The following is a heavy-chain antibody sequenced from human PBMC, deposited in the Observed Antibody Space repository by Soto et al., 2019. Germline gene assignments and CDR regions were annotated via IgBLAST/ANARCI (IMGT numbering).Heavy chain of an antibody. CDR3: ARDRYYYGSGSYYISWFDP. D-gene: IGHD3-10*01. CDR1: GYTFTTYG. CDR2: ISAYNGNK. Sequence: QVQLVQSGAEVKKPGASVKVSCKTSGYTFTTYGVSWVRQAPGQGLEWMGWISAYNGNKNYAQKLQGRGTMTTDTSKSTAYMELRGLRADDTAVYYCARDRYYYGSGSYYISWFDPWGQGTLVTVSS. J-gene: IGHJ5*02. V-gene: IGHV1-18*04.